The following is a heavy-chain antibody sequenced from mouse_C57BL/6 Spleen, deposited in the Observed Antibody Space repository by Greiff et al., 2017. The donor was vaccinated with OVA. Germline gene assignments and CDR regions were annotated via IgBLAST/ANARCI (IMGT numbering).Heavy chain of an antibody. V-gene: IGHV3-1*01. J-gene: IGHJ2*01. D-gene: IGHD1-1*01. CDR1: GYSITSGCD. Sequence: EVQLQESGPGMVKPSPSLSLTCTVTGYSITSGCDWHWIRHFPGNKLEWMGYISYSGSTNYNPSLKSRISITHDTSKNHFFLKLNSVTTEDSATYYCARATKVVYFDYWGQGTTLTVSS. CDR2: ISYSGST. CDR3: ARATKVVYFDY.